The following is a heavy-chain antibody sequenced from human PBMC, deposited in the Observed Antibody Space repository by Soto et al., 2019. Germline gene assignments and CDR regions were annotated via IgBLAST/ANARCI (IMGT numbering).Heavy chain of an antibody. D-gene: IGHD3-22*01. V-gene: IGHV3-23*01. J-gene: IGHJ3*02. CDR1: GLTFSSNA. CDR3: AKQGPYYYDSSGYYDAFDI. CDR2: ISGSGGST. Sequence: LRLSCAASGLTFSSNAMSWVRQAPGKGLEWVSAISGSGGSTYYADSVKGRFTISRDNSKNTLYLQMNSLRAEDTAVYYCAKQGPYYYDSSGYYDAFDIWGQGTMVTVSS.